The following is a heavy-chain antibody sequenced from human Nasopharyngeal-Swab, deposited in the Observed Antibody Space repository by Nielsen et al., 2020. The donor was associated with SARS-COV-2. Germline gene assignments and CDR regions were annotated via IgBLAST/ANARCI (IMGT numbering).Heavy chain of an antibody. V-gene: IGHV4-39*07. J-gene: IGHJ4*02. CDR2: IYYSGST. CDR3: ARGFDY. Sequence: WIRQPPGKGLEWIGSIYYSGSTYYNPSLKSRVTISVDTSKNQFSLKLSSVTAADTAVYNCARGFDYWGQGTLVTVSS.